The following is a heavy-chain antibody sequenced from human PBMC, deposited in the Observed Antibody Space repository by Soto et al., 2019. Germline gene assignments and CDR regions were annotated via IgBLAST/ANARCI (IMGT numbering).Heavy chain of an antibody. CDR3: ARGGDGVYDILTGYPGGFAP. D-gene: IGHD3-9*01. Sequence: SVKVSCKASGGTFSSYTISWVRQAPGQGLEWMGRIIPILGIANYAQKFQGRVTITADKSTSTAYMELSSLRSEDTAVYYCARGGDGVYDILTGYPGGFAPWGQGTLVTVSS. CDR2: IIPILGIA. V-gene: IGHV1-69*02. CDR1: GGTFSSYT. J-gene: IGHJ5*02.